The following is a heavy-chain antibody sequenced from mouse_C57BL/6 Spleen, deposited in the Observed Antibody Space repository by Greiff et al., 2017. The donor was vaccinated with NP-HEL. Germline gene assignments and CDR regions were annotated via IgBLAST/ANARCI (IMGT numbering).Heavy chain of an antibody. CDR3: TRPNYYSNYTFDY. J-gene: IGHJ2*01. V-gene: IGHV1-15*01. CDR1: GYTFTDYE. CDR2: IDPETGGT. D-gene: IGHD2-5*01. Sequence: VQLQQSGAELVRPGASVTLSCTASGYTFTDYEMHWVKQTPVHGLEWIGAIDPETGGTAYNPKFKGKAILTADKSSRTAYMELRSLTAEDSAVYYCTRPNYYSNYTFDYWGQGTTLTVSS.